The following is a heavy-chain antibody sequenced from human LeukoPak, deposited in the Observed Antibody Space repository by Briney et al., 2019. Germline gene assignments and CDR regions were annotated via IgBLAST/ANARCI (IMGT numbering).Heavy chain of an antibody. CDR2: ISVDGDST. CDR1: GFTFDDYA. Sequence: PGGSLRLSCAVSGFTFDDYAVHWVRQAPGQGMEWVSLISVDGDSTYFADSVKGRLTISTDNSKNSMYLQMNSLRTEDSALDYCAKGGRSGTYYNRFDYWGQGTLVTVSS. D-gene: IGHD3-10*01. CDR3: AKGGRSGTYYNRFDY. J-gene: IGHJ4*02. V-gene: IGHV3-43*02.